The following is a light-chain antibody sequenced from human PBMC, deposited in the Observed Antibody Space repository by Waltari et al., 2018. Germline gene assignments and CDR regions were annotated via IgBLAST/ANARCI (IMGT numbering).Light chain of an antibody. CDR3: AAWDDRVRGRV. V-gene: IGLV1-47*02. J-gene: IGLJ3*02. CDR2: SNN. Sequence: QSVLTQPPSESGTPGQRVTISCSGSPSNIGANLVYWYQQLPGMAPKLLIYSNNQRPSGVPDRFSDSKSGTSASLAISGLRSEDEADYYCAAWDDRVRGRVFGGGTKLTVL. CDR1: PSNIGANL.